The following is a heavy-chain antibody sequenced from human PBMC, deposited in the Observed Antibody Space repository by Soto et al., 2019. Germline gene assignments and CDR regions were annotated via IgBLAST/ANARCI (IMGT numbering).Heavy chain of an antibody. CDR2: ISAYTGDT. J-gene: IGHJ3*02. Sequence: PSVKVSCKASGYTFTSYGISWVRQAPGQGLEWMGWISAYTGDTNYAQKFQGRVTMTTGTSTSTAYMELRSLRSDDTALYFCARDRVAGIWGDAFDIWGQGTMVTVAS. V-gene: IGHV1-18*04. D-gene: IGHD3-16*01. CDR1: GYTFTSYG. CDR3: ARDRVAGIWGDAFDI.